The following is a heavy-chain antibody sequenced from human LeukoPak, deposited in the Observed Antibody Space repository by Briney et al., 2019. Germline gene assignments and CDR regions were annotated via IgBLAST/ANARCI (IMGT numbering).Heavy chain of an antibody. CDR3: AKVNRRRVRYFDWLFPGAFDI. CDR2: IRYDGSNK. CDR1: GFTFSSYG. V-gene: IGHV3-30*02. D-gene: IGHD3-9*01. J-gene: IGHJ3*02. Sequence: GGSLRLSCAASGFTFSSYGMHWVRQAPGKGLEWVAFIRYDGSNKYYADSVKGRFTISRDNSKNTLYLQMNSLRAEDTAVYYCAKVNRRRVRYFDWLFPGAFDIWGQGTMVTVSS.